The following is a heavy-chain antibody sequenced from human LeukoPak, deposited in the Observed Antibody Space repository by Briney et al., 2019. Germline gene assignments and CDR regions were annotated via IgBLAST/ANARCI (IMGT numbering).Heavy chain of an antibody. D-gene: IGHD5-18*01. CDR1: GFTFSSYG. CDR3: AKDTGYTYGHGLDY. V-gene: IGHV3-30*02. Sequence: PGGSLRLSCAASGFTFSSYGMHWVRQAPGKGLGWVALIHYDGNNKYYADSVNGRFTISRDNSKNTLYLQMNGLRGEDTAMYYCAKDTGYTYGHGLDYWGQGTLVTVSS. J-gene: IGHJ4*02. CDR2: IHYDGNNK.